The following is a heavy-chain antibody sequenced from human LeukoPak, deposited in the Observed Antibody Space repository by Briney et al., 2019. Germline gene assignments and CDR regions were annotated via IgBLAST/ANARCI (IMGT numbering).Heavy chain of an antibody. Sequence: PSETLSLTCTVSGGSISSSSYYWGWIRQPPGKGLEWIGSIYYSGSTYYNPSLKSRVTISVDTSKNQFSLKLSSVTAADTAGYYCARASHIVGATPPFDYWGQGTLVTVSS. CDR1: GGSISSSSYY. D-gene: IGHD1-26*01. J-gene: IGHJ4*02. CDR3: ARASHIVGATPPFDY. V-gene: IGHV4-39*07. CDR2: IYYSGST.